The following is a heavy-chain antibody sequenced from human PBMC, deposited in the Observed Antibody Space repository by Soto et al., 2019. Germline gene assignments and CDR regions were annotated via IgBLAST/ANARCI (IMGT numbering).Heavy chain of an antibody. J-gene: IGHJ4*02. CDR3: ATGSSLGAPR. CDR2: IKSKTDGGTS. D-gene: IGHD3-16*01. V-gene: IGHV3-15*01. CDR1: GFTFGHVW. Sequence: EVQLVESGGGLVKPGGSLRLSCAASGFTFGHVWISWVRHATGKGLEWVGRIKSKTDGGTSDYAAPVKGRFTISRDDSKNTRYLQMNSLKAEDTAVYYCATGSSLGAPRWGQGTLVTVSS.